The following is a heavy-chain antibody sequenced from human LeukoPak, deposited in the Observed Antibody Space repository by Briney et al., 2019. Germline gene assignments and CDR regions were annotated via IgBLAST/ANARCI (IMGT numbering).Heavy chain of an antibody. CDR1: GFTLSSYA. V-gene: IGHV3-48*04. J-gene: IGHJ4*02. Sequence: PGGSLRLSCAASGFTLSSYAMNWVRQAPGKGLEWVSYISSSGSTIYYADSVKGRFTISRDNAKNSLYLQMNSLRAEDTAVYYCARVFYLGYYSDYWGQGTLVTVSS. CDR3: ARVFYLGYYSDY. D-gene: IGHD3-22*01. CDR2: ISSSGSTI.